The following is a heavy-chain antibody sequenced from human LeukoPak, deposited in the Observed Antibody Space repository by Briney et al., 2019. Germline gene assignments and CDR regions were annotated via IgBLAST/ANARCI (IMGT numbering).Heavy chain of an antibody. Sequence: QSSETLSLTCAVSGYSISSNCYWGWIRQLPGKGLEGIGRIYQSGNIYHSGSTYYNPSLKSRVTISVDTYKNQFSLTVASVTAADTAVYYCARTSTWIQPGGYFDYWGQGTLVTVSS. V-gene: IGHV4-38-2*01. CDR2: IYHSGST. CDR1: GYSISSNCY. D-gene: IGHD5-18*01. CDR3: ARTSTWIQPGGYFDY. J-gene: IGHJ4*02.